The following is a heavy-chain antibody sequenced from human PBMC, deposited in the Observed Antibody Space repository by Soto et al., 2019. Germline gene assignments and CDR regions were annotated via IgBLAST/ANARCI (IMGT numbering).Heavy chain of an antibody. CDR1: GGSISNYY. Sequence: SETLSLTCTVSGGSISNYYWNWIRQSPGKGLEWIGYIYSSGSTHYNPSLQNRVTISIDTSKNQVSLKVNSVTAADTAVYYCARTLPNRQLFDSWSQGTLVTVSS. CDR2: IYSSGST. J-gene: IGHJ4*02. D-gene: IGHD1-1*01. V-gene: IGHV4-59*01. CDR3: ARTLPNRQLFDS.